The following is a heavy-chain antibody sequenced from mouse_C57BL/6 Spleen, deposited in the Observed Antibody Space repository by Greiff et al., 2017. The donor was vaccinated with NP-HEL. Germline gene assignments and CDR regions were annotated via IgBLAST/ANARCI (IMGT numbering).Heavy chain of an antibody. CDR3: ARFDGPVFDY. D-gene: IGHD2-3*01. V-gene: IGHV1-69*01. CDR2: TDPSDSYT. J-gene: IGHJ2*01. CDR1: GYTFTSYW. Sequence: QVQLQQPGAELVMPGASVKLSCKASGYTFTSYWMHWVKQRPGQGLEWIGETDPSDSYTNYNQKFKGKSTLTVDKSSSTAYMQLSSLTSEDSAVYYCARFDGPVFDYWGQGTTLTVSS.